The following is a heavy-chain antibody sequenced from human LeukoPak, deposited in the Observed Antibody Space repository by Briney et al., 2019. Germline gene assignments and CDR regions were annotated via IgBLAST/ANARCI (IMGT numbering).Heavy chain of an antibody. V-gene: IGHV4-39*07. J-gene: IGHJ4*02. CDR2: INHSGST. CDR1: GGSISSSIYY. D-gene: IGHD6-6*01. Sequence: NASETLSLTCTVSGGSISSSIYYWSWIRQPPGKGLEWIGEINHSGSTNYNPSLKSRVTISVDTSKNQFSLKLSSVTAADTAVYYCARGFSSSSVLFDYWGQGTLVTVSS. CDR3: ARGFSSSSVLFDY.